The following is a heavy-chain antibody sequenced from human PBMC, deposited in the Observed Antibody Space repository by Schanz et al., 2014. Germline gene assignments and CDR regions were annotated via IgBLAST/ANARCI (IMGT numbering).Heavy chain of an antibody. V-gene: IGHV7-4-1*05. Sequence: QVQLVQSGSELTRPGASVKVSCKASGYNFTTYTMNWVRQAPGQGLEWMGWINTNTGNPMYSQGFTGRFVFSLDTSVSRAYLQTSFLKADDTAVCFCERGEANWGQYWGQGTLVTVSS. CDR2: INTNTGNP. J-gene: IGHJ4*02. CDR3: ERGEANWGQY. CDR1: GYNFTTYT. D-gene: IGHD7-27*01.